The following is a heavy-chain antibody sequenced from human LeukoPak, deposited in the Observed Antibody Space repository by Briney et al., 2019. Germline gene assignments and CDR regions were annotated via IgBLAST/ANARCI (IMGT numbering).Heavy chain of an antibody. Sequence: GAPVKVSCKASGYTFTSYGISWVRQAPGQGLEWMGWISAYNGNTNYAQKLQGRVTMTTDTSTSTAYMELRSLRSDDTAVYYCARDYNRYYDYVWGSYPFYDYWGQGTLVTVSS. CDR2: ISAYNGNT. D-gene: IGHD3-16*02. CDR1: GYTFTSYG. V-gene: IGHV1-18*01. J-gene: IGHJ4*02. CDR3: ARDYNRYYDYVWGSYPFYDY.